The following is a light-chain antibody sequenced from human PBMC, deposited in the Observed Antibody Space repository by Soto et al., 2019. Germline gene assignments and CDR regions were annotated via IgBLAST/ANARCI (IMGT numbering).Light chain of an antibody. Sequence: ENVFTKSPGTLSSSPGERAPLSSRASQIVTSNYLAWYQQKPGQAPRLLIYDASDRATGIPARFSGSGSGTDFTLTISSLEPEDFAVYYCHQYGSSPATFGQGTKVDIK. J-gene: IGKJ1*01. CDR3: HQYGSSPAT. CDR1: QIVTSNY. CDR2: DAS. V-gene: IGKV3-20*01.